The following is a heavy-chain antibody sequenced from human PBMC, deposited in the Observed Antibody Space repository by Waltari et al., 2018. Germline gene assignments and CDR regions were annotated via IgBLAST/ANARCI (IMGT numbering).Heavy chain of an antibody. CDR3: TRGGLDSSWYWRD. D-gene: IGHD6-13*01. J-gene: IGHJ4*02. CDR2: INEDGSEK. V-gene: IGHV3-7*01. Sequence: EVQLVESGGGLAQPGGSLRLSCAASGLSFSNYWMTWVRQASGKGPEWVANINEDGSEKYYMDSVKGRFTISRDNAKNSLYLQMNNLRVEDTAVYYCTRGGLDSSWYWRDWGQGTLVTVSS. CDR1: GLSFSNYW.